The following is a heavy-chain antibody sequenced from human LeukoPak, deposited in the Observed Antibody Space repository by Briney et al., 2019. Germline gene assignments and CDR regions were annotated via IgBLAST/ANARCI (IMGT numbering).Heavy chain of an antibody. Sequence: SETLSLTCLVSGGSISSIDSYWGWIRQPPGKGLEWIGRVYHRGSTVFNPSLKSRVSLSVDTSKNEFSLRMTSVTAADTAVYYCARDWHYGSGQYYFDYWGQGTLVTVSS. CDR3: ARDWHYGSGQYYFDY. CDR2: VYHRGST. J-gene: IGHJ4*02. D-gene: IGHD3-10*01. V-gene: IGHV4-39*07. CDR1: GGSISSIDSY.